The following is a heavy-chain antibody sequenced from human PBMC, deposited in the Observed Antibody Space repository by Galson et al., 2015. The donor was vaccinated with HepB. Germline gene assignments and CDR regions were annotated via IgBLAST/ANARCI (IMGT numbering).Heavy chain of an antibody. CDR2: ITPLFGTA. J-gene: IGHJ4*02. V-gene: IGHV1-69*13. CDR3: AREGIAAATNLQYFFY. Sequence: SVKVSCKASGGTFSRYTISWVRQAPGQGLEWLGGITPLFGTAKYAQKFQGRVTITADESTSTAYMELRSLKSDDTAVYYCAREGIAAATNLQYFFYWGQGTLVTVSS. D-gene: IGHD6-13*01. CDR1: GGTFSRYT.